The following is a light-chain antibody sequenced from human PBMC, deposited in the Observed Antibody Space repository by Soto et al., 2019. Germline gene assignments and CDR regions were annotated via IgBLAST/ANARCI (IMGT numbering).Light chain of an antibody. CDR3: QQRKNWQVT. CDR1: QSVSSN. CDR2: DAS. Sequence: EIVLTQSPGTLSLSPGERATLSCRASQSVSSNLAWYQQKPGQAPRLLIYDASNRATGIPARFTGSGSETDFTLTISSLEAEDFAVYYCQQRKNWQVTFGQGTRLEIK. V-gene: IGKV3-11*01. J-gene: IGKJ5*01.